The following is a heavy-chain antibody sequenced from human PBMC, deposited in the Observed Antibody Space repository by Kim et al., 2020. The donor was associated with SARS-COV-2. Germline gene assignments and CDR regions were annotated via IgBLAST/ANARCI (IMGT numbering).Heavy chain of an antibody. V-gene: IGHV6-1*01. Sequence: SQTLSLTCAISGDSVSSNSAAWNWIRQSPSRGLEWLGRTYYRSKWYNDYAVSVKSRITINPDTSKNQFSLQLNSVTPEDTAVYYCAREGRWYYDYGWGSYRPIFYYGMDVWGQGTTVTVSS. D-gene: IGHD3-16*02. CDR2: TYYRSKWYN. J-gene: IGHJ6*02. CDR1: GDSVSSNSAA. CDR3: AREGRWYYDYGWGSYRPIFYYGMDV.